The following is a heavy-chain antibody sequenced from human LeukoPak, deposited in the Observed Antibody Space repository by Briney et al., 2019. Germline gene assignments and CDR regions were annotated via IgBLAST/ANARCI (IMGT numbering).Heavy chain of an antibody. V-gene: IGHV1-18*01. J-gene: IGHJ5*02. CDR3: ARVGYGLAVPAAILDANWFDP. Sequence: ASVKVSCKASGYTFTSYGISWGRQAPGQGLEWRGWISAYNGNTNYAQKLQGRVTMTTDTSTSTAYMELRSLRSDDTAVYYCARVGYGLAVPAAILDANWFDPWGQGTLVTVSS. CDR1: GYTFTSYG. CDR2: ISAYNGNT. D-gene: IGHD2-2*02.